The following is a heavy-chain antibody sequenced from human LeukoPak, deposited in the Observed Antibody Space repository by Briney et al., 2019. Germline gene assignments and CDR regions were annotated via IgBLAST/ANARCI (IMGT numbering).Heavy chain of an antibody. Sequence: PSETLSLTCTVSGGSISSYYWSWIRQPAGKGLEWIGRIYTSGSTNYNPSLKSRVTMSVDTSKNQFSLKLSSVTAADTAVYYCARDRGEGYCSSTSCASDYWGQGTLVTVSS. CDR1: GGSISSYY. CDR3: ARDRGEGYCSSTSCASDY. V-gene: IGHV4-4*07. CDR2: IYTSGST. J-gene: IGHJ4*02. D-gene: IGHD2-2*01.